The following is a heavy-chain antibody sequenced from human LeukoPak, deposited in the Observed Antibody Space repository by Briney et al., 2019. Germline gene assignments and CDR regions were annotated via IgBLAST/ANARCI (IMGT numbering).Heavy chain of an antibody. CDR1: GGSFSGYY. V-gene: IGHV4-34*01. CDR3: AREYASVAYYGMDV. Sequence: PSETLSLTCAVHGGSFSGYYWTWIRQPPGKGLEWIGEINHSGTTNYNPSLKSRVTISVDTSKNQFSLKLSSVTAADTAVYYCAREYASVAYYGMDVWGQGTTVTVSS. CDR2: INHSGTT. J-gene: IGHJ6*02. D-gene: IGHD2-15*01.